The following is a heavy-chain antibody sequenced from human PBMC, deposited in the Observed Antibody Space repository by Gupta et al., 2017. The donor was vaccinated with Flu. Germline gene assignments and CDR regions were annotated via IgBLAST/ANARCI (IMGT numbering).Heavy chain of an antibody. J-gene: IGHJ3*02. CDR3: ARDPGRSAFDI. V-gene: IGHV3-7*01. CDR2: IRQDGGER. CDR1: FTFNNYW. Sequence: FTFNNYWLTWVRQAPGKGLELVANIRQDGGERNYVDSVKGRFTISRDNAKSSVYLQMNSLRAEDMGIYYCARDPGRSAFDIWGQGTKVVVSS.